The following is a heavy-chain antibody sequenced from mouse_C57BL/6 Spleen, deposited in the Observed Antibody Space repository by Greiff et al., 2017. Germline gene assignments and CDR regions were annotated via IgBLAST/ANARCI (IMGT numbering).Heavy chain of an antibody. D-gene: IGHD1-1*01. CDR1: GYAFSSSW. CDR3: ARFRLYYYAMDY. Sequence: VQGVESGPELVKPGASVKISCKASGYAFSSSWMNWVKQRPGKGLEWIGRIYPGDGDTNYNGKFKGKATLTADKSSSTAYMQLSSLTSEDSAVYFCARFRLYYYAMDYWGQGTSVTVSS. CDR2: IYPGDGDT. V-gene: IGHV1-82*01. J-gene: IGHJ4*01.